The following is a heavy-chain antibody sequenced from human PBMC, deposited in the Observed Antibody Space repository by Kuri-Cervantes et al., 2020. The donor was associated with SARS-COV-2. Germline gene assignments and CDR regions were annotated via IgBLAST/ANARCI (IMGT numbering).Heavy chain of an antibody. CDR2: IYSGGST. CDR3: TRGGDYVDH. CDR1: GFTVSSNY. J-gene: IGHJ4*02. V-gene: IGHV3-53*01. Sequence: GESLKISCAASGFTVSSNYMSWVRQAPGKGLEWVSVIYSGGSTYYADSVKGRFTISRDNAKNLLFLQMSSLRDGDTAVYYCTRGGDYVDHWGQGALVTVSS.